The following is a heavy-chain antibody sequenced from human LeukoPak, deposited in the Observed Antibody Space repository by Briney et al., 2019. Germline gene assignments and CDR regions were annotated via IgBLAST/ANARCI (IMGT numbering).Heavy chain of an antibody. CDR3: ARRVATTPFDY. J-gene: IGHJ4*02. D-gene: IGHD5-24*01. CDR1: GFTFSSYS. Sequence: GGSLRLSCAASGFTFSSYSMNWVRQAPGKGLEWISYISSSSGSIIYYADSVKGRFTISRDNAKNSLYLQMNSLRAEDTAVYYCARRVATTPFDYWGQGTLVTVSS. CDR2: ISSSSGSII. V-gene: IGHV3-48*01.